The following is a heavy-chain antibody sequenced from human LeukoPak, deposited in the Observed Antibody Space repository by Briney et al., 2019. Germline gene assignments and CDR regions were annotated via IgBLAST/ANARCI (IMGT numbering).Heavy chain of an antibody. Sequence: APVKVSCKASGGTFSSYAISWVRQAPGQGLEWMGGIIPIFGTANYAQKFQGRVTITADESTSTAYMELSSLRSEDTAVYYCARGRRLRSLSFPFDYWGQGTLVTVSS. CDR1: GGTFSSYA. J-gene: IGHJ4*02. CDR2: IIPIFGTA. V-gene: IGHV1-69*13. CDR3: ARGRRLRSLSFPFDY. D-gene: IGHD5-12*01.